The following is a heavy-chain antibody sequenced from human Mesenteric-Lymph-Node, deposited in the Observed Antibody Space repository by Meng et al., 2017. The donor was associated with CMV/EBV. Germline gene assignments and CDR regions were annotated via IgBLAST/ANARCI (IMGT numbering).Heavy chain of an antibody. CDR1: GFIVSSNY. J-gene: IGHJ4*02. Sequence: EVQLVESGGGLIQPGGSLRLSCAASGFIVSSNYMSWVRQAPGKGLEWVSVIYGGGGTNYADSVRGRFTISRDNSKSTLYLQMNSLRAEDTAVYFCAGTGGYSYAYDYWGQGTLVTVSS. CDR3: AGTGGYSYAYDY. D-gene: IGHD5-18*01. V-gene: IGHV3-53*01. CDR2: IYGGGGT.